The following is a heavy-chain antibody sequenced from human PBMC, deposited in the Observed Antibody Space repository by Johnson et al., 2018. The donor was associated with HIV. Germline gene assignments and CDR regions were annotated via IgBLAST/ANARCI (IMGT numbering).Heavy chain of an antibody. D-gene: IGHD6-19*01. V-gene: IGHV3-74*03. J-gene: IGHJ3*02. CDR1: GFAFRTYW. Sequence: VQLVESGGGLVQPGGSLRLSCAASGFAFRTYWMVWVRQVPGKRPVWVARIYNDGSRTTYADSVRGRFTISRDNAKYTVDLQMNSLRPEDTAVYYCAKDLPSGWDGGDAFDIWGQGTMVIVSS. CDR3: AKDLPSGWDGGDAFDI. CDR2: IYNDGSRT.